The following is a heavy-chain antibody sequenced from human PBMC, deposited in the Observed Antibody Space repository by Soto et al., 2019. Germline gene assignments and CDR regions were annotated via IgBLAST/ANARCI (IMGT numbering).Heavy chain of an antibody. CDR3: ARERFVVILVYAFDI. V-gene: IGHV3-30-3*01. CDR1: GFIFNNYA. CDR2: ISNDGSEK. D-gene: IGHD3-22*01. J-gene: IGHJ3*02. Sequence: QVQLVESGGGVVQPGRSLRLSCAASGFIFNNYAMHWVRQAPGKGLEWVAVISNDGSEKYYADSVKGRFTISRDNSKNTLYLQMNSLRAEDTAVYSCARERFVVILVYAFDIWGQGTMVTVSS.